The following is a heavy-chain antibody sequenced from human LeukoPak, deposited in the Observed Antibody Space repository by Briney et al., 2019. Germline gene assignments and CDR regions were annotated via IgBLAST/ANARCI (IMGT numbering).Heavy chain of an antibody. CDR1: GFTFSTYS. V-gene: IGHV3-21*01. CDR2: ISSSSSYI. CDR3: LGSYYIPDY. Sequence: PGGSLRLSCAASGFTFSTYSMNWVRQAPGKGLEWVSSISSSSSYIYYADSVQGRFTISRDNAQNSLYLQMNSLRAEDTGVYYCLGSYYIPDYWGQGTLVTVSS. J-gene: IGHJ4*02. D-gene: IGHD3-10*01.